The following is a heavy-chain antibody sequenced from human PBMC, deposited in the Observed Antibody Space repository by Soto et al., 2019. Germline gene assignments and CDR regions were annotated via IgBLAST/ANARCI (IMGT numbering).Heavy chain of an antibody. Sequence: LRLSCAASGFTFSSYAMHWGRQAPGKGLEWVAVISYDGSNKYYADSVKGRFTISRDNSKNTLYLQMNSLRVEDTAVFYCANMAAAGTGWGQGTLVTVSS. CDR2: ISYDGSNK. V-gene: IGHV3-30-3*01. CDR3: ANMAAAGTG. D-gene: IGHD6-13*01. J-gene: IGHJ1*01. CDR1: GFTFSSYA.